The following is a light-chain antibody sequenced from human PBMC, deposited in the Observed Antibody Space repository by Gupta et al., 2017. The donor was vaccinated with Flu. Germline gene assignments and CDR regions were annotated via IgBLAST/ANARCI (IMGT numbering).Light chain of an antibody. Sequence: DSISITSQASHDVRVYLNWYQQRPGKAPELLIYDASNLTRGVPSRFSGSGSETKFSFTISSLLAEDSAAYYCLQYGMYPYTFGQGTQVEIK. CDR3: LQYGMYPYT. J-gene: IGKJ2*01. CDR2: DAS. CDR1: HDVRVY. V-gene: IGKV1-33*01.